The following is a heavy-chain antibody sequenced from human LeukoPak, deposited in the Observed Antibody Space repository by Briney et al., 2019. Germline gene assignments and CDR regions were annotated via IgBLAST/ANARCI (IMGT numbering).Heavy chain of an antibody. CDR2: IYHSGST. CDR1: GVSISSGGYY. J-gene: IGHJ4*02. V-gene: IGHV4-30-2*01. D-gene: IGHD3-10*01. CDR3: ARDGALGLGDY. Sequence: MPSETLSLTCTVSGVSISSGGYYWSWIRQPPGKGLEWIGYIYHSGSTYYNPSLKSRVTISVDRSKNQFSLKLSSVTAADTAVYYGARDGALGLGDYWGQGTLVTVSS.